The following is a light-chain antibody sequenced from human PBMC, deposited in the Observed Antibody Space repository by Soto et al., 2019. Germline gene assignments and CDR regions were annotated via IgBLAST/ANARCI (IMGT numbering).Light chain of an antibody. CDR3: CSYAGNFFL. Sequence: QSALTQPRSVSGSPGQSVTISCAGTSSDVGGYNYVSWYQHYPGKAPKVMVYDVNQRPSGVPDRFSGSKSGNTASLTISGLQSEDEADYYCCSYAGNFFLFGGGTKVTVL. CDR2: DVN. CDR1: SSDVGGYNY. V-gene: IGLV2-11*01. J-gene: IGLJ2*01.